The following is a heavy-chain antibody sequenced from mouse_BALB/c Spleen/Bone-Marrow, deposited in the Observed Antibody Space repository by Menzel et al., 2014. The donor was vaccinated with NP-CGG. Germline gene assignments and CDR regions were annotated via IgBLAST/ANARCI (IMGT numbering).Heavy chain of an antibody. Sequence: QVQLQQPGAELAKPGASVKMSCKTSGYTFTSYRMHWVKQRPGQGLEWIGYINPSTGYTEYNQKFKDKATLTADKSSSTAYMQLSSLTSEDSAVYYCARSYYDGSPFAYWGQGTLVTVSA. CDR1: GYTFTSYR. J-gene: IGHJ3*01. CDR3: ARSYYDGSPFAY. CDR2: INPSTGYT. V-gene: IGHV1-4*01. D-gene: IGHD1-1*01.